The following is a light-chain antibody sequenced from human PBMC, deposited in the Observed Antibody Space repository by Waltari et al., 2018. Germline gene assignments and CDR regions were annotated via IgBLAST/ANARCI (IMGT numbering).Light chain of an antibody. J-gene: IGKJ1*01. V-gene: IGKV1-39*01. CDR3: QQSYSTPQT. CDR2: AAS. CDR1: QSISSY. Sequence: DIQMTQSPSSLSASVGDRVTITCRASQSISSYLNWYQQKPGKAPKRLIYAASSLQSGVPSRFSGSGSRTDFTLTISSLQPEDFATYYCQQSYSTPQTFGQGTKVEIK.